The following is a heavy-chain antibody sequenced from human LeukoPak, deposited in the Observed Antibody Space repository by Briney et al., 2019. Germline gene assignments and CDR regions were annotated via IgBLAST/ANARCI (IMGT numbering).Heavy chain of an antibody. D-gene: IGHD2-2*01. J-gene: IGHJ4*02. V-gene: IGHV4-39*01. CDR2: IYYSGST. CDR3: ASGDIVVGPAAMDY. CDR1: GGSISSSSYY. Sequence: PSETLSLTCTVSGGSISSSSYYWGWIRQPPGKGLEWIGSIYYSGSTYYNPSLKSRVTISVDTSKNQFSLKLSSVTAADTAVYYCASGDIVVGPAAMDYWGQGTLVTVSS.